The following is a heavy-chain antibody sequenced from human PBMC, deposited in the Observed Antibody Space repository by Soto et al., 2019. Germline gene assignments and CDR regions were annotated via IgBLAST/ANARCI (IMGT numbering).Heavy chain of an antibody. J-gene: IGHJ6*02. V-gene: IGHV1-46*01. CDR3: ARGGGGDIVVVPAAMGYYYYGIDV. Sequence: ASVKVSCKASGYTFTSYYMHWVRQAPGQGLEWMGIINPSGGSTSYAQKFQGRVTMTRDTSTSTVYMELSSLRSEDTAVYYCARGGGGDIVVVPAAMGYYYYGIDVWGQGTTVTVS. CDR1: GYTFTSYY. D-gene: IGHD2-2*01. CDR2: INPSGGST.